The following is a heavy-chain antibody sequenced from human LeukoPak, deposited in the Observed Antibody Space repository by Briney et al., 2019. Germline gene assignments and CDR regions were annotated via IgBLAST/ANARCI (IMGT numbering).Heavy chain of an antibody. J-gene: IGHJ4*02. CDR3: ASAVDYGVPYFDY. V-gene: IGHV4-59*08. CDR2: IYYSGST. CDR1: GGSISSYY. D-gene: IGHD4-17*01. Sequence: SETLSLTCTVSGGSISSYYWSWIRQPPGEGLEWIGYIYYSGSTNYNPSLKSRVTISVDTSKNQFSLKLSSVTAADTAVYYCASAVDYGVPYFDYWGQGTLVTVSS.